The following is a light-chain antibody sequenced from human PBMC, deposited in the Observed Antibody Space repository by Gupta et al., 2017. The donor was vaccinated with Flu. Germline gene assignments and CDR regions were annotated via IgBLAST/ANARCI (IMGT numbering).Light chain of an antibody. CDR2: DAS. J-gene: IGKJ4*01. CDR1: KGINNW. Sequence: PASLSASCGDRVTITGRASKGINNWLAWYQQKPQKGPKSLISDASRWQSGVPSRFRGSGSGTDFNLTISSRQPEDFATYYCQRENSYGLTFGRGTKVEIK. CDR3: QRENSYGLT. V-gene: IGKV1D-16*01.